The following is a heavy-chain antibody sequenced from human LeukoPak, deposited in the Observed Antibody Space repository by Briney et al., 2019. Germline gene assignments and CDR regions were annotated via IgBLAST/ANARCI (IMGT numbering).Heavy chain of an antibody. Sequence: GGSLRLSCAAAGVTFSSYAMSWVRQAPGKGLEWVSSISSSSSYIYYADSVKGRFTISRDNAKNSLHLQMNSLRAEDTAVYYCARGRAIFGVAPYYFDYWGQGTLVTVSS. V-gene: IGHV3-21*01. CDR2: ISSSSSYI. D-gene: IGHD3-3*01. CDR3: ARGRAIFGVAPYYFDY. J-gene: IGHJ4*02. CDR1: GVTFSSYA.